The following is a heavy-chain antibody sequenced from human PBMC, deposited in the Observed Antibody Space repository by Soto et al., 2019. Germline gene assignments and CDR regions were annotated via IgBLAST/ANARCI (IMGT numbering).Heavy chain of an antibody. CDR1: GLTFSSYG. CDR2: ISGSGAST. J-gene: IGHJ4*02. CDR3: AKSIDFWSGSYDF. Sequence: GGSLRLSCAASGLTFSSYGMSWVRQAPGKGLEWVSAISGSGASTYYADSVKGRFTISRDNSKNTLYLQMNSLRAEDAAVYYCAKSIDFWSGSYDFWGQGTLVTVSS. V-gene: IGHV3-23*01. D-gene: IGHD3-3*01.